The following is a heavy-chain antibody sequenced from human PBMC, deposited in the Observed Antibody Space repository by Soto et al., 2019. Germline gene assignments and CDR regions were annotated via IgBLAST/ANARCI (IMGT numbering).Heavy chain of an antibody. CDR1: GGTFSSYA. CDR2: IIPIFGTA. D-gene: IGHD3-3*01. J-gene: IGHJ5*02. Sequence: SVKVSCKASGGTFSSYAISWVRQAPGQGLEWMGGIIPIFGTANYAQKFQGRVTITADESTSTAYMELSSLRSEDTAVYYCAGPQAIFWSGYSPYNWFDPGGREPLFTVS. V-gene: IGHV1-69*13. CDR3: AGPQAIFWSGYSPYNWFDP.